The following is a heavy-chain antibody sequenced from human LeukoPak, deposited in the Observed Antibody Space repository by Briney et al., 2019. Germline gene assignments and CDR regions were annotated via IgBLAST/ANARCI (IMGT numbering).Heavy chain of an antibody. V-gene: IGHV4-34*01. CDR2: INHSGST. D-gene: IGHD3-22*01. CDR1: GGSFSGYY. CDR3: ARQTSSGYYTM. J-gene: IGHJ4*02. Sequence: SETLSLTCAVYGGSFSGYYWSWIRQPPGKGLEWIGEINHSGSTNYNPSLKSRVTISVDTSKNQFSLKLSSVTAADTAVYYCARQTSSGYYTMWGQGTLVTVSS.